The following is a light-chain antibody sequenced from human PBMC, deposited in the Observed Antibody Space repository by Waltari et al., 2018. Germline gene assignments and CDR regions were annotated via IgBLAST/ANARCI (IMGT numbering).Light chain of an antibody. CDR3: QQYKSYRT. Sequence: DIQVTQSPSTLSASVGDRVTITCRASQSIDRWLAWYQQKPGTAPKLLIYKTSSLESGVPSRFSGSGYGTEFTLTISSLQPDDFATYYCQQYKSYRTFGQGTKVEIK. J-gene: IGKJ1*01. V-gene: IGKV1-5*03. CDR2: KTS. CDR1: QSIDRW.